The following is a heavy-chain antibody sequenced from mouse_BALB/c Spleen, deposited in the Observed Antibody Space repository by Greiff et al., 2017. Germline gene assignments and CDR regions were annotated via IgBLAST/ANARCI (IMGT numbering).Heavy chain of an antibody. CDR3: ARDRVTARATGFAY. J-gene: IGHJ3*01. V-gene: IGHV2-9*02. CDR2: IWAGGST. CDR1: GFSLTSYG. D-gene: IGHD3-2*01. Sequence: VQGVESGPGLVAPSQSLSITCTVSGFSLTSYGVHWVRQPPGKGLEWLGVIWAGGSTNYNSALMSRLSISKDNSKSQVFLKMNSLQTDDTAMYYCARDRVTARATGFAYWGQGTLVTVSA.